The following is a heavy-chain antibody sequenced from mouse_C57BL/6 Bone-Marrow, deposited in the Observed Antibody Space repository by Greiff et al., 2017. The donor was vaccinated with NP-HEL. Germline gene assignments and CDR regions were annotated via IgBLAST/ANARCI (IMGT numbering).Heavy chain of an antibody. Sequence: QVLLQQSGAELARPGASVKLSCKASGYTFTSYGISWVKQRTGQGLEWIGEIYPRSGNTYYNEKFKGKATLTADKSSSTAYMELRSLTSEDSAVYFCARRYYGPIDYWGQGTTLTVSS. D-gene: IGHD1-1*01. CDR3: ARRYYGPIDY. CDR1: GYTFTSYG. V-gene: IGHV1-81*01. J-gene: IGHJ2*01. CDR2: IYPRSGNT.